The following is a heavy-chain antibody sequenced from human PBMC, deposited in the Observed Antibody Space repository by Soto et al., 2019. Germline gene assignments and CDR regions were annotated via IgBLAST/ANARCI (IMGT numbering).Heavy chain of an antibody. J-gene: IGHJ4*02. Sequence: EVQLVESGGGLVQPGGSLRLSCAASGFSFSDYYINWVRQAPGKGLEWVGRTRNKASSYTTDYAAFVKGRFTISRDDSKNLIYLQMNSLKTEDTAVYYCAREGSSSGPDYEYWGQATLVTVSS. D-gene: IGHD3-22*01. V-gene: IGHV3-72*01. CDR3: AREGSSSGPDYEY. CDR1: GFSFSDYY. CDR2: TRNKASSYTT.